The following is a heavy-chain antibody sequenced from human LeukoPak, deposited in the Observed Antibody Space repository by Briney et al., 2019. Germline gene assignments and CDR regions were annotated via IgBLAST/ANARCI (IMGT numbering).Heavy chain of an antibody. CDR3: AREYGDPNYFDY. CDR2: INHSGST. Sequence: SETLSLTCAVYGGSFSGYYWGWIRQPPGKGLEWIGEINHSGSTNYNPSLKSRVTISVDTSKNQFSLKLSSVTAADTAVYYCAREYGDPNYFDYWGQGTLVTVSS. J-gene: IGHJ4*02. V-gene: IGHV4-34*01. D-gene: IGHD4-17*01. CDR1: GGSFSGYY.